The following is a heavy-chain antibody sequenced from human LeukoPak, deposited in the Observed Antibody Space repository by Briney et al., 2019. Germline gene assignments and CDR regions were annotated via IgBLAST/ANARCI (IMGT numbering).Heavy chain of an antibody. J-gene: IGHJ4*02. CDR3: ARSPAVAGTIY. CDR2: VYYSGST. CDR1: GGSFSGYY. Sequence: SETLSLTCAVYGGSFSGYYWGWIRQPPGKGLEWIGSVYYSGSTFYNPSLKSRVTIFVDTSKNQFSLKLSSVTAADTAVYYCARSPAVAGTIYWGQGTLVTVSS. V-gene: IGHV4-39*01. D-gene: IGHD6-19*01.